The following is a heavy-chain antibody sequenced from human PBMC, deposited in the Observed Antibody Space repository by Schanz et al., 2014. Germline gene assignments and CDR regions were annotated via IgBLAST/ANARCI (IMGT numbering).Heavy chain of an antibody. CDR1: GGSMSGYH. Sequence: QVQLQASGPGLVKPSETLSLTCTVSGGSMSGYHWIWIRQPPGRGLEWIGHIYYSGGTHYNPSLETRVTISIDMSQRQFSLTLSAVIASDTAIYFCARGAAAGIYNWFDPWGQGTQVIVSS. CDR3: ARGAAAGIYNWFDP. J-gene: IGHJ5*02. D-gene: IGHD6-13*01. CDR2: IYYSGGT. V-gene: IGHV4-59*01.